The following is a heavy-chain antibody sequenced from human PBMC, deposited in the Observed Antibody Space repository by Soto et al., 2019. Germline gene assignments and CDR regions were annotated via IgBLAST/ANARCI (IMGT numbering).Heavy chain of an antibody. D-gene: IGHD3-16*01. J-gene: IGHJ5*02. CDR3: AGGSGSSSGDWFDP. Sequence: ASGQVSCKASGNTFRNYYIHWVRQAPGQGLEWMGIINPSDGSSNYAQKFQGRVTMTRDTSTSTVYMELSSLRSDDTAVYYCAGGSGSSSGDWFDPWGQGTLVTVSS. V-gene: IGHV1-46*01. CDR2: INPSDGSS. CDR1: GNTFRNYY.